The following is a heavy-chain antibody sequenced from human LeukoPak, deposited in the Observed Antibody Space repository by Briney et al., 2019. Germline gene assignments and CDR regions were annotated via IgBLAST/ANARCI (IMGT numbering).Heavy chain of an antibody. Sequence: GGSLRLSCAASGFDFSSNWMHWVRHAPGQGLVWVSRIKGDGISTNYADSVKGRFTISRDNAKNSLYLQMNSLRAEDTAVYYCARDYTGYFPWGQGTLVIVSS. CDR2: IKGDGIST. J-gene: IGHJ5*02. V-gene: IGHV3-74*01. CDR3: ARDYTGYFP. CDR1: GFDFSSNW. D-gene: IGHD3-9*01.